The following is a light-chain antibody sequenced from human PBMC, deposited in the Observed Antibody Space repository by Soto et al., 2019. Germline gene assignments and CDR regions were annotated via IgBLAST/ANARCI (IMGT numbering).Light chain of an antibody. V-gene: IGKV1-5*01. J-gene: IGKJ4*01. CDR2: DAS. CDR3: QQLNSYPLT. CDR1: QSVNSW. Sequence: DIQMTQSPSTLSAFVGDRVTITCRASQSVNSWLAWYQQRPGKAPKLLIYDASTLESGVPSRFSGSGSGTEFTLTISSLQPDDFATYYCQQLNSYPLTFGGGTKVDIK.